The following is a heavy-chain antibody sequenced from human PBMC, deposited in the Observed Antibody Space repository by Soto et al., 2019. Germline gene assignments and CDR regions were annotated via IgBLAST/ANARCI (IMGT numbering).Heavy chain of an antibody. J-gene: IGHJ5*02. CDR1: GFTFSSYA. CDR2: ISGSGGST. D-gene: IGHD2-2*01. Sequence: EVQLLESGGGLVQPGGSLRLSCAASGFTFSSYAMSWVRQAPGKGLEWVSAISGSGGSTYYADSVKGRFTISRDNSKNTLYLQMNSLRAEDTAVYYCAKDRGCRSTSGHDPFDPWGQGTLVTVSS. CDR3: AKDRGCRSTSGHDPFDP. V-gene: IGHV3-23*01.